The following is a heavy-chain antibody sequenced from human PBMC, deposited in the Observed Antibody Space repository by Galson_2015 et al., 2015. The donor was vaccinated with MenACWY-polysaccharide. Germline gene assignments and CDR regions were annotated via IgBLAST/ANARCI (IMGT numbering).Heavy chain of an antibody. J-gene: IGHJ6*02. CDR2: ISYSGST. Sequence: SETLSLTCTVSGGSISSSNYYWGWLRQPPEKGLEWIGTISYSGSTYYNPSLKSRVTISVDTSKNRFSLKLSSVTAADTAVYYCASRLAQVGIAGYGYGMDVWGQGTTVTVSS. CDR1: GGSISSSNYY. V-gene: IGHV4-39*01. D-gene: IGHD2-15*01. CDR3: ASRLAQVGIAGYGYGMDV.